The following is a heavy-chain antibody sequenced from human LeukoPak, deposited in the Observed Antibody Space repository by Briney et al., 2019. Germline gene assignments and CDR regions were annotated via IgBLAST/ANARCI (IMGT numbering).Heavy chain of an antibody. Sequence: SVKVSCKASGGTFNNYAMSWVRQAPGQGLEWMGGIIPIFGTTNYAQKFRGRVTITADKSTSTAYMELSSLRSEDTGVYYCARARFPYYRLSGADSYFMDVWGKGTTVTVSS. J-gene: IGHJ6*03. CDR1: GGTFNNYA. CDR2: IIPIFGTT. CDR3: ARARFPYYRLSGADSYFMDV. D-gene: IGHD3-10*01. V-gene: IGHV1-69*06.